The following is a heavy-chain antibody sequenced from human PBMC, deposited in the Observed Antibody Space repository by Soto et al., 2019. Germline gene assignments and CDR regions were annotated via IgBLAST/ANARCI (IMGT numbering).Heavy chain of an antibody. J-gene: IGHJ6*02. CDR3: AKDWRYSSSPYYYYGIDI. D-gene: IGHD6-6*01. V-gene: IGHV3-30*18. CDR2: ISYDGTKK. Sequence: GGSLRLSCAASGFTFSTFGMHWVRQAPGKGLEWVAVISYDGTKKYYTDSVKGRFTISRDNSKNTLYLQVNSLRAEDTADYYCAKDWRYSSSPYYYYGIDIWGQGTTVTVSS. CDR1: GFTFSTFG.